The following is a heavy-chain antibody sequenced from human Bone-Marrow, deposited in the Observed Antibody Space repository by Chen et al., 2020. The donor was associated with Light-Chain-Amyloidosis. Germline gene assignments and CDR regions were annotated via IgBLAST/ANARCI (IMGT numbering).Heavy chain of an antibody. CDR3: ARDRVDYSKYGGRFDN. V-gene: IGHV3-11*01. Sequence: QVQLVESGGGLVKPGGSLRLSCAASGLSFSDFYMSWIRQAPGKGLEWLSYISSSGNTRDYADSVKGRFTISRDNAKKSLYLQMNSLRAEDTAVYYCARDRVDYSKYGGRFDNWGQGTLVTVSS. J-gene: IGHJ4*02. D-gene: IGHD4-4*01. CDR2: ISSSGNTR. CDR1: GLSFSDFY.